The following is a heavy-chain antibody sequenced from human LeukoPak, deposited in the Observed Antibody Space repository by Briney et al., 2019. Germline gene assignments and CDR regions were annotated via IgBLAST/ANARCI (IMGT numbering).Heavy chain of an antibody. D-gene: IGHD2-8*01. Sequence: PGGSLRLSCAASGFTFSSYAMSWVRQAPGKGLEWVSAMSGSGGTTYYADSMKGRFTISRDNSKNTLYLQINGLRVDDTAVYYCAAWPLMPPRFDYWGQGTLVTVSS. J-gene: IGHJ4*02. CDR3: AAWPLMPPRFDY. CDR1: GFTFSSYA. CDR2: MSGSGGTT. V-gene: IGHV3-23*01.